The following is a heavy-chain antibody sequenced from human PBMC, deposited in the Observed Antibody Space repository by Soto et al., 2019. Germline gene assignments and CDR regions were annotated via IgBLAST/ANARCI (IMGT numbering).Heavy chain of an antibody. Sequence: QITLKESGPTLVKPTQTLTLTCTFSGFSLNTNGVGVDWIRQPPGKALEWLTRIYWDDDKRYSPSLKSRLTNTKDTSKNPVVLTMTNMDPVDTATYFFARTLTTVTTHWGQGTLVTVSS. CDR3: ARTLTTVTTH. D-gene: IGHD4-4*01. V-gene: IGHV2-5*02. CDR2: IYWDDDK. CDR1: GFSLNTNGVG. J-gene: IGHJ4*02.